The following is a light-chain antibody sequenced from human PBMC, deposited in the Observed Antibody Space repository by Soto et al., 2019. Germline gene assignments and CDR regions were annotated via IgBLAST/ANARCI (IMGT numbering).Light chain of an antibody. V-gene: IGLV2-14*01. CDR3: SSYTRSVTYV. J-gene: IGLJ1*01. CDR1: TSDDGGYNY. Sequence: QSALTQPASVSGSPGQSITISCTGTTSDDGGYNYVSWYQQHPGEAPKLMIYEVTNRPSGVSDRFSGSKSGNTASLTISGLQAEDEADYYCSSYTRSVTYVFGTGTKVTVL. CDR2: EVT.